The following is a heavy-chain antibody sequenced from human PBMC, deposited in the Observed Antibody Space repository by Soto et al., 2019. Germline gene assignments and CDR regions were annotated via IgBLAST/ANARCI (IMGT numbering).Heavy chain of an antibody. V-gene: IGHV1-18*01. J-gene: IGHJ4*02. CDR1: GGTFSSYA. Sequence: ASVKVSCKASGGTFSSYAISWVRQAPGQGLEWMGWISAYNGNTNYAQKLQGRVTMTTDTSTSTAYMELRSLRSDDTAVYYCARVSSRSGSTHMLDYWGQGTLVTVSS. D-gene: IGHD2-15*01. CDR2: ISAYNGNT. CDR3: ARVSSRSGSTHMLDY.